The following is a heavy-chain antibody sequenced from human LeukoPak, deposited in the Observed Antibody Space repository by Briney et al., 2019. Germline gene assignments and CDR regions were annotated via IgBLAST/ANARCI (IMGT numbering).Heavy chain of an antibody. CDR2: IYYSGST. D-gene: IGHD6-19*01. CDR3: ARGIEWLVDY. Sequence: PSETLSLTCTVSGGSISSYYWSWVRQPPGKGLEWIGYIYYSGSTNYNPSPKSRVTISVDTSKNQLSLKLSSVTAADTAVYYCARGIEWLVDYWGQGTLVTVSS. V-gene: IGHV4-59*01. CDR1: GGSISSYY. J-gene: IGHJ4*02.